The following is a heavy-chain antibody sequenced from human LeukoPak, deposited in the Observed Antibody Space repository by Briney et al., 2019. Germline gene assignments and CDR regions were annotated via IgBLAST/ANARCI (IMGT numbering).Heavy chain of an antibody. CDR3: APGSKLFDY. CDR2: VYYSGST. J-gene: IGHJ4*02. CDR1: GDAISGYY. V-gene: IGHV4-59*01. D-gene: IGHD3-10*01. Sequence: SETLSLTCSVSGDAISGYYWSWIRQSPGQGLEWIGYVYYSGSTNYNPSLKSRAAISIDTSKNQFSLNLTSVTAADTAVYYCAPGSKLFDYWGQGTLVTVSS.